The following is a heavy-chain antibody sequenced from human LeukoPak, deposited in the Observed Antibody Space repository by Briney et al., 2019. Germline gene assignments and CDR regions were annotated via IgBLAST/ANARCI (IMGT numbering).Heavy chain of an antibody. V-gene: IGHV3-7*01. D-gene: IGHD6-6*01. CDR2: IKQDGSEK. Sequence: PGGSLRLSCAASGFTFSSYWMSWVRQAPGKGLEWVANIKQDGSEKYYVDSVKGRFTISRDNAKNSLYPQMNSLRAEDTAVYYCARDEAAARPDKYYGMDAWGQGTTVTVSS. CDR1: GFTFSSYW. CDR3: ARDEAAARPDKYYGMDA. J-gene: IGHJ6*02.